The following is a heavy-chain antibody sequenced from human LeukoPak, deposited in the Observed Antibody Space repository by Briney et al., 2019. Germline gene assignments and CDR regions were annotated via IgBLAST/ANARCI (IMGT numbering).Heavy chain of an antibody. Sequence: GGSLRLSCAASGFTFSSYSMNWVRQAPGKGLEWVSYISSSSSTIYYADSVKGRFTISRDNAKNSLYLQMNSLRAEDTALYYCAKDMRFNYDILTGISDYWGQGTLVTVSS. CDR2: ISSSSSTI. J-gene: IGHJ4*02. CDR1: GFTFSSYS. V-gene: IGHV3-48*04. D-gene: IGHD3-9*01. CDR3: AKDMRFNYDILTGISDY.